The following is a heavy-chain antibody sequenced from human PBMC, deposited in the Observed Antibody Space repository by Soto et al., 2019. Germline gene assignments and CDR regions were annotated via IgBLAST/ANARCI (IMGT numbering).Heavy chain of an antibody. Sequence: QVQLVQSGAEVKKPGSSVKVSCKASGGTFSSFGFNWVRQAPGQGLEWMGGIIPLFGTANYAEKFQGRVTISADEGTSTASMELIGLRSEDTAIYYCARDRSMDGYNARSVEYWGQGTLVTVS. CDR3: ARDRSMDGYNARSVEY. D-gene: IGHD5-12*01. V-gene: IGHV1-69*01. CDR1: GGTFSSFG. CDR2: IIPLFGTA. J-gene: IGHJ4*02.